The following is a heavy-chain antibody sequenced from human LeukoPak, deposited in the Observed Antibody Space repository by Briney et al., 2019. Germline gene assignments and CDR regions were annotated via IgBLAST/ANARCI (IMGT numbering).Heavy chain of an antibody. V-gene: IGHV1-46*01. CDR1: GYTFTSYY. CDR2: INPSVGST. Sequence: ASVKVSCKASGYTFTSYYMHWVRQAPGQGLEWMGIINPSVGSTTYAQKFQSRVTMTRDTSTSTVYMELSSMRSEDTAVYYCARDPSVVVVAAESTTDAFDIWGQGTMVTVSS. CDR3: ARDPSVVVVAAESTTDAFDI. J-gene: IGHJ3*02. D-gene: IGHD2-15*01.